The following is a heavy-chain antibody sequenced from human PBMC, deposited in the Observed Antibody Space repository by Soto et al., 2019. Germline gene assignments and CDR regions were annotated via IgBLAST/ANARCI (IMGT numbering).Heavy chain of an antibody. Sequence: EVQLLESGGGLVQPGGSLRLSCAASGFTFSSYAMSWVRQAPGKGLEGVSAISGSGGSTYNADSVKGRFTISRDNSKITLYLQMNSLRAEDTAVYYCAKDPGYGDYGVKGSYWGQGTLVTVSS. V-gene: IGHV3-23*01. CDR3: AKDPGYGDYGVKGSY. J-gene: IGHJ4*02. D-gene: IGHD4-17*01. CDR2: ISGSGGST. CDR1: GFTFSSYA.